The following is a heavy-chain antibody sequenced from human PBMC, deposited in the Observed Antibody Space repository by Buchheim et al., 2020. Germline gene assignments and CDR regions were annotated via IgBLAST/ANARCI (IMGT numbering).Heavy chain of an antibody. CDR3: ARGWFGDY. Sequence: VELVQSGTEVKKPGTSVKLSCKGSGYIFTSFTMHWVRQAPGQGLEWMGWINPGSEKTKYSQKFHDRITITRDIAADTAYMELSGLRAEDTAVYFCARGWFGDYRSQGTL. V-gene: IGHV1-3*01. CDR2: INPGSEKT. CDR1: GYIFTSFT. J-gene: IGHJ4*02. D-gene: IGHD3-10*01.